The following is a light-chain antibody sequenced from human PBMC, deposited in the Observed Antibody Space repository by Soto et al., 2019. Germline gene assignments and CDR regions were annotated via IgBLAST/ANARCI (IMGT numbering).Light chain of an antibody. CDR1: SSDVGGYNY. V-gene: IGLV2-14*01. CDR2: EVT. CDR3: SSFTSSSTLPYV. Sequence: QAVLTQPASMSGSPGQSITISCTGASSDVGGYNYVSWYQQHPGKAPKLMIFEVTNRPSGVSHRFSGSKSGNTASLTISGLQAEDEADYYCSSFTSSSTLPYVFGTGTKLTVL. J-gene: IGLJ1*01.